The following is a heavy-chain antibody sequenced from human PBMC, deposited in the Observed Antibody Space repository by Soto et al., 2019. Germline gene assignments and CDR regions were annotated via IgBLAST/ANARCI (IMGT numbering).Heavy chain of an antibody. Sequence: LSLTCTVSGGSVSSASYYWSWIRQPPGKGLECIGYISFTGSTNYNPSLKSRITMSVDTSKNQFSLKLSSVTAADTAVYYCARLSYDFWSGYYLDYWGQGTLVTVSS. CDR2: ISFTGST. J-gene: IGHJ4*02. D-gene: IGHD3-3*01. V-gene: IGHV4-61*01. CDR1: GGSVSSASYY. CDR3: ARLSYDFWSGYYLDY.